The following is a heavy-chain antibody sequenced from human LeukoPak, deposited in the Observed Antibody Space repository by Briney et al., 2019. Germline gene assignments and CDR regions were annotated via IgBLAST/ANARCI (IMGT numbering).Heavy chain of an antibody. CDR3: AKDCDYSNYGWFDP. J-gene: IGHJ5*02. CDR1: GFTFSRYA. D-gene: IGHD4-11*01. Sequence: GGSLSLSCAASGFTFSRYAMSWVRQAPGKGLEWVSAISGSGGSTYYADSVKGRFTISRDNSKNTLYLQMNSLRAEDTAVYYCAKDCDYSNYGWFDPWGQGTLVTVSS. V-gene: IGHV3-23*01. CDR2: ISGSGGST.